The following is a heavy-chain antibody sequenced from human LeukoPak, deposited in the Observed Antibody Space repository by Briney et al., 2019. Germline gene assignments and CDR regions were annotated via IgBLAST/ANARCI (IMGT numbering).Heavy chain of an antibody. CDR2: IYPSGST. D-gene: IGHD1-26*01. CDR3: ARENSGSYREFDY. V-gene: IGHV4-4*07. J-gene: IGHJ4*02. CDR1: GGSISSYY. Sequence: SETLSLTCTVSGGSISSYYWTWIRQPAGKGLEWIGRIYPSGSTNYNPSLKSRVTMSVDTSKNQFSQKLSSVTAADTAVYYCARENSGSYREFDYWGQGTLVTVSS.